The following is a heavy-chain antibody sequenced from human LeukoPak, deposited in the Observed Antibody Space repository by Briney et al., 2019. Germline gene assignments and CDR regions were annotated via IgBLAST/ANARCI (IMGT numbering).Heavy chain of an antibody. Sequence: PGGSLRLSCAASGFTFSSRAMNWVRQAPGKGLEWLSTISGSGGSTYYADSVKGRFTISRDNSKNTLYLHMNSLRAEDTAVYYCAKSRRYYDSYFDYWGQGTLVTVSS. CDR1: GFTFSSRA. V-gene: IGHV3-23*01. J-gene: IGHJ4*02. CDR3: AKSRRYYDSYFDY. D-gene: IGHD3-3*01. CDR2: ISGSGGST.